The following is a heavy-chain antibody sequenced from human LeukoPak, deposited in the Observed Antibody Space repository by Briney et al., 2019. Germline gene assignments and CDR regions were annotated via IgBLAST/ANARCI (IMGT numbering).Heavy chain of an antibody. V-gene: IGHV3-7*01. CDR2: IDQDGSEK. CDR3: ASGAGWESGY. J-gene: IGHJ4*02. Sequence: PGGSLRLSCAVSGSTSSRNFMSWVRQTPEKGLEWVANIDQDGSEKNYVDSVKGRFTISRDNAKNSLFLQVNSLRAEDTAIYYCASGAGWESGYWGQETLVTVSS. D-gene: IGHD1-26*01. CDR1: GSTSSRNF.